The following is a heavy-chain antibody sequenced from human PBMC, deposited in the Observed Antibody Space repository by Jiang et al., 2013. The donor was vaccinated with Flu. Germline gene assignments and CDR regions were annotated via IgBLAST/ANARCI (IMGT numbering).Heavy chain of an antibody. CDR3: AKEQAPRIEVVPPEWYY. J-gene: IGHJ4*02. D-gene: IGHD2-15*01. V-gene: IGHV3-23*01. CDR1: GFTFTNYA. CDR2: INGGGTRT. Sequence: VQLLESGGGLVQPGGSLRLSCAASGFTFTNYAMSWVRQAPGKGLEWVSAINGGGTRTYYAESVRGRFTISRDNSKNILYMQMNTLRAEDTAIYYCAKEQAPRIEVVPPEWYYWGQGSLVTVSS.